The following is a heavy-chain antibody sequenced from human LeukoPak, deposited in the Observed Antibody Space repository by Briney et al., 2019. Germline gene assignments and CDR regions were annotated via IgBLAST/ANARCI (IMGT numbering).Heavy chain of an antibody. CDR1: GYTFTSYA. CDR3: ASHYYDSSGYVWFDP. CDR2: INAGNGNT. V-gene: IGHV1-3*01. J-gene: IGHJ5*02. D-gene: IGHD3-22*01. Sequence: GASVKVSCKASGYTFTSYAMHWVRQAPGQRLEWMGGINAGNGNTKYSQKFQGRVTITRDTSASTAYMELSSLRSEDTAVYYCASHYYDSSGYVWFDPWGQGTLVTVSS.